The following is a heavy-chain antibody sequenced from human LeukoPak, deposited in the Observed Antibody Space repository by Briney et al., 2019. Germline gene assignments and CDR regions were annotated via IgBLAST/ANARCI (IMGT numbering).Heavy chain of an antibody. D-gene: IGHD3-16*01. J-gene: IGHJ3*02. V-gene: IGHV3-74*01. Sequence: QSGGSLRLSCAASGFIFSNYWMHWVRQAPGKGLEWVSRVESVGTGTIYADSAQGRFIISRDNAKNSLYLQINGLRVEDTAVYYCARGGSDHAFDIWDQGTVVTVSS. CDR3: ARGGSDHAFDI. CDR2: VESVGTGT. CDR1: GFIFSNYW.